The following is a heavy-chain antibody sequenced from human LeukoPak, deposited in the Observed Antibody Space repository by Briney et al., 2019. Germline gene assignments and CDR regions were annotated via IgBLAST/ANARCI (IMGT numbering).Heavy chain of an antibody. V-gene: IGHV4-34*01. Sequence: SETLSLTCAVYGGSFSGYYWSWIRQPPGEGLEWIGEINHSGSTNYNPSLKSRVTISVDTSKNQFSLRLSSVTAADTAVYYCARNRYYYGSRNYGVPNWFDPWGQGTLVTVSS. CDR3: ARNRYYYGSRNYGVPNWFDP. CDR2: INHSGST. CDR1: GGSFSGYY. D-gene: IGHD3-10*01. J-gene: IGHJ5*02.